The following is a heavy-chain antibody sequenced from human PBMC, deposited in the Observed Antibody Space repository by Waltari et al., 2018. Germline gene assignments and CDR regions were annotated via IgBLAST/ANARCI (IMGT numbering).Heavy chain of an antibody. CDR2: ISGSGGST. CDR3: AKDFVVVVAANAHYYYYGMDV. D-gene: IGHD2-15*01. Sequence: EVQLLESGGGLVQPGGSLRLSCAASGFTFSSYAMSWVRQAPGKDLEWVSAISGSGGSTYYADSVKGRFTISRDNSKNTLYLQMNSLRAEDTAVYYCAKDFVVVVAANAHYYYYGMDVWGQGTTVTVSS. CDR1: GFTFSSYA. V-gene: IGHV3-23*01. J-gene: IGHJ6*02.